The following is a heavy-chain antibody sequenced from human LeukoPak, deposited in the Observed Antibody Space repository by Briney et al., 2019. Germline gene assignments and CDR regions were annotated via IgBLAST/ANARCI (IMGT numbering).Heavy chain of an antibody. V-gene: IGHV1-2*04. Sequence: ASVTVSCKASGYTFTGYYMHWVRQAPGQGLEWMGWINPNSGGTNYAQKFQGWVTMTRDTSISTAYMELSRLRSDDTAVYYCARVRAGSGWDYWGQGTLVTVSS. CDR1: GYTFTGYY. D-gene: IGHD6-19*01. J-gene: IGHJ4*02. CDR2: INPNSGGT. CDR3: ARVRAGSGWDY.